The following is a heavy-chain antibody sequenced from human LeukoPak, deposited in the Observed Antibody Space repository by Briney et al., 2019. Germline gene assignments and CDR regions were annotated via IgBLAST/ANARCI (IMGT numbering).Heavy chain of an antibody. CDR3: VRGQATAWGLDY. CDR1: GFTFSSYA. D-gene: IGHD6-13*01. Sequence: GGSLRLSCAASGFTFSSYAMGWARQAPGKGLVWVSRIKSDGSYTSYADSVKGRFTISRDNAKNTLYLQMNSLRAEDTALYYCVRGQATAWGLDYWGQGTLVTVSS. CDR2: IKSDGSYT. J-gene: IGHJ4*02. V-gene: IGHV3-74*01.